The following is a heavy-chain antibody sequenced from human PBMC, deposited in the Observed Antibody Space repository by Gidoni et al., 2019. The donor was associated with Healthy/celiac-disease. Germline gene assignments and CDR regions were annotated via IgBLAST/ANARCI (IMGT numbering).Heavy chain of an antibody. V-gene: IGHV4-59*01. J-gene: IGHJ2*01. CDR1: GGSISSYY. D-gene: IGHD6-13*01. CDR2: IYYSGST. CDR3: ARGDPIAAAGVYWYFDL. Sequence: QVQLQESGPGLVKPSETLSLTCTVSGGSISSYYWSWIRQPPGKGLEWIGYIYYSGSTNYNPSLKSRVTISVDTSKNQFSLKLSSVTAADTAVYYCARGDPIAAAGVYWYFDLWGRGTLVTVSS.